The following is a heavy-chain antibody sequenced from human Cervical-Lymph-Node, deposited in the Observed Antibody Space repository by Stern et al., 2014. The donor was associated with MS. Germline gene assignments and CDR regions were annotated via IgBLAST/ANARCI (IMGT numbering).Heavy chain of an antibody. CDR2: INPNSGGT. D-gene: IGHD1-7*01. CDR3: AREHVTGTTLGYYYYGMDV. CDR1: GYTFTGYY. Sequence: QVQLVQSGAEVKKPGASGKGSCKASGYTFTGYYMHWVRQAPGQGLEWMGWINPNSGGTNYAQKFQGWVTMTRDTSISTAYMELSRLRSDDTAVYYCAREHVTGTTLGYYYYGMDVWGQGTTVTVSS. V-gene: IGHV1-2*04. J-gene: IGHJ6*02.